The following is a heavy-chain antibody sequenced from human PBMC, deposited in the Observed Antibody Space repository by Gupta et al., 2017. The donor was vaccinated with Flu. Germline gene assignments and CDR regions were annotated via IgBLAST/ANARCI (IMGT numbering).Heavy chain of an antibody. CDR3: ARVGYYYYMDV. CDR2: IGVSGSSI. V-gene: IGHV3-21*01. J-gene: IGHJ6*03. Sequence: GRQAPGKGLEWISSIGVSGSSIYYADSVKGRFAISRDDAHNSLYLQMNSLRAEDTAVYYCARVGYYYYMDVWGKGTTVTVSS.